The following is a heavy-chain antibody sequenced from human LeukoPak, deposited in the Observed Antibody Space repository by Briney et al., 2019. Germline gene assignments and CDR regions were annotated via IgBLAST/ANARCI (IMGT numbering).Heavy chain of an antibody. V-gene: IGHV1-2*02. CDR2: INPNSGAT. CDR1: GCPFIGSH. J-gene: IGHJ4*02. CDR3: ARLNGNHFDY. Sequence: ASVKVSCKASGCPFIGSHMHWVRQAPGQGLEWMAWINPNSGATDYAQKFQGRVTMTRDTSTSTAYMELSRLRSDDTAVYYCARLNGNHFDYWGQGTLVTVSS. D-gene: IGHD1-14*01.